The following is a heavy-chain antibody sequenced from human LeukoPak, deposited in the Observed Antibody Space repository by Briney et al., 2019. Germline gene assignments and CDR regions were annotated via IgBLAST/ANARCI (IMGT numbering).Heavy chain of an antibody. V-gene: IGHV4-59*08. CDR1: GGSINSYY. Sequence: SETLSLTCTASGGSINSYYWSWFRQPPGKGLEWIGYIYYSGRTNSNPSLKSRVTISIDTSKNQFSLKLNSVTAADTAVYYCARHGGVVRGEGNDAFDIWGQGTMVTVSS. CDR3: ARHGGVVRGEGNDAFDI. D-gene: IGHD3-10*01. J-gene: IGHJ3*02. CDR2: IYYSGRT.